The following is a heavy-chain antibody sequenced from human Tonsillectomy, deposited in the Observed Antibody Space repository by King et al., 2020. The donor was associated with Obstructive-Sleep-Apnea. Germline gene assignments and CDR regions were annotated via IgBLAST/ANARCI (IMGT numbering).Heavy chain of an antibody. D-gene: IGHD3-9*01. J-gene: IGHJ6*02. Sequence: QLQLQESGPGLAKASETLSLTCTVSGGSIISSSDYWGWIRQPPGKGLEWIGSIYYSGSTYYNPSLESRVTISVDTSKNQFSLKLSSVTAADTAVYYCARDSLDWLSSYYYYGMDVWGQGTTVTVSS. CDR1: GGSIISSSDY. CDR2: IYYSGST. V-gene: IGHV4-39*07. CDR3: ARDSLDWLSSYYYYGMDV.